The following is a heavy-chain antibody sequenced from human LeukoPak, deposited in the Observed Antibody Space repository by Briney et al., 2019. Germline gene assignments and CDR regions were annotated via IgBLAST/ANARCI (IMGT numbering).Heavy chain of an antibody. CDR1: GFTFSSYA. D-gene: IGHD2-2*01. Sequence: GRSLRLSCAASGFTFSSYAMHRVRQAPGKGLEWVAVISYDGSNKYYADSVKGRFTISRDNSKNTLYLQMNSLRAEDTAVYYCARDVEDIVVVPAANIGGAFDYWGQGTLVTVSS. CDR2: ISYDGSNK. V-gene: IGHV3-30-3*01. CDR3: ARDVEDIVVVPAANIGGAFDY. J-gene: IGHJ4*02.